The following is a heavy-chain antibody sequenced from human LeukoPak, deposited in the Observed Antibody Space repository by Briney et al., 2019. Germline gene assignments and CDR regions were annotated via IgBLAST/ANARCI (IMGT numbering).Heavy chain of an antibody. CDR3: ARVGCSSTSCYYYFDY. V-gene: IGHV4-34*01. CDR1: GGSFSGYY. J-gene: IGHJ4*02. D-gene: IGHD2-2*01. Sequence: SETLSLTCAVCGGSFSGYYWSWIRQPPGKGLEWIGEINHSGSTNYNPSLKSRVTISVDTSKNQFSLKLSSVTAADTAVYYCARVGCSSTSCYYYFDYWGQGTLVTVSS. CDR2: INHSGST.